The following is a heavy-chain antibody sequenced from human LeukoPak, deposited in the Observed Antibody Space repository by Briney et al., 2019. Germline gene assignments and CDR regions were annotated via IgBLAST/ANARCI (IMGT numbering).Heavy chain of an antibody. D-gene: IGHD3-22*01. CDR2: IIPIFGTA. CDR1: GGTFSSYA. CDR3: ARARYYYDSSGYYYYFDY. Sequence: SVKVSCKASGGTFSSYAISWVRQAPGQGLEWMGGIIPIFGTANYAQKFQGRVTITTDESTSTAYMELSSLRSEDTAVYYCARARYYYDSSGYYYYFDYWGQGTLVTVSS. V-gene: IGHV1-69*05. J-gene: IGHJ4*02.